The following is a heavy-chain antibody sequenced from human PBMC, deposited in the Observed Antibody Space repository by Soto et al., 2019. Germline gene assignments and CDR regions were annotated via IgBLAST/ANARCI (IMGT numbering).Heavy chain of an antibody. CDR2: IYSGGST. CDR3: ARDRAIFGVVITDY. V-gene: IGHV3-66*01. CDR1: GFTVSSNY. Sequence: GGSLRLSCAASGFTVSSNYMSWVRQAPGKGLEWVSVIYSGGSTYYTDSVKGRFTISRDNSKNTLYLQMNSLRAEDTAVYYCARDRAIFGVVITDYWGQGTLVTVSS. D-gene: IGHD3-3*01. J-gene: IGHJ4*02.